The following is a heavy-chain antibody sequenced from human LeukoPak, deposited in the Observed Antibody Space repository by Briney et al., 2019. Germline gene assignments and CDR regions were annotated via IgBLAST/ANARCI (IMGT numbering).Heavy chain of an antibody. CDR2: ISYDGSNK. J-gene: IGHJ4*02. CDR1: GFTFSSYG. CDR3: AKETPGELPYLDY. D-gene: IGHD1-26*01. V-gene: IGHV3-30*18. Sequence: GGSLRLSCAASGFTFSSYGMHWVRQAPGKGLEWVAVISYDGSNKYYADSVKGRFTISRDNSKNTLYLQMNSLRAEDTAVYYCAKETPGELPYLDYWGQGTLVTVSS.